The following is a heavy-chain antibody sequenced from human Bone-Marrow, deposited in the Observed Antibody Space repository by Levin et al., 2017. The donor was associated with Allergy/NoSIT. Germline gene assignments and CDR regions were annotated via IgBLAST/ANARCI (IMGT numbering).Heavy chain of an antibody. CDR1: GFTFDDYA. J-gene: IGHJ4*02. CDR2: ITWNSAKI. D-gene: IGHD5-12*01. V-gene: IGHV3-9*01. CDR3: AKDIASGYVLAFDY. Sequence: GGSLRLSCAASGFTFDDYAMHWVRQIPGKGLEWVSGITWNSAKIAYGDSFKGRFTISRDNATNSLDLQMNSLRTEDTALYYCAKDIASGYVLAFDYWGQGALVTVSS.